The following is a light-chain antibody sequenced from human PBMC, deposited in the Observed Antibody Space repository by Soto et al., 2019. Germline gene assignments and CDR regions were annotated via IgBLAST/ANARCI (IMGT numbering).Light chain of an antibody. CDR2: SAY. CDR3: QQLNGYQLA. CDR1: QGMSTY. V-gene: IGKV1-9*01. Sequence: DIQLTQSPSFLSASVGDTVTITCRASQGMSTYLALYQQKPGKVPKLLIRSAYTLQSGVPPRFSGGGSGTEFTLTISTLQPDDSGIYYCQQLNGYQLAFGGGTNVEIK. J-gene: IGKJ4*01.